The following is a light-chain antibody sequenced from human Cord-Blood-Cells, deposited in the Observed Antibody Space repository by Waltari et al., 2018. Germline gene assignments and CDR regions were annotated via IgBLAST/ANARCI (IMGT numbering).Light chain of an antibody. J-gene: IGLJ1*01. CDR1: KLGDKY. CDR3: QAWDSSTAV. Sequence: SYELTQPPSVSVSPGQTASITCSGAKLGDKYACWYQQKPGQSPVLVIYQDSKRPSGIPERFSGSNSGNTATLTISGTQAMDEADYYCQAWDSSTAVFGTGTKGTVL. CDR2: QDS. V-gene: IGLV3-1*01.